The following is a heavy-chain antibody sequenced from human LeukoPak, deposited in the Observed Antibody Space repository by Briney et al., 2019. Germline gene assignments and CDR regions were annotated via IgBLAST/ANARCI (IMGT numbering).Heavy chain of an antibody. Sequence: SVKVSCKASGGTFSSYAISWVRQAPGQGLEWMGGIIPIFGTANYAQKFQGRVTITADESTSTVYMELSSLRSEDTAVYYCARDMPGYCSGGSCHYSLYYYYGMDVWGQGTTVTVSS. CDR3: ARDMPGYCSGGSCHYSLYYYYGMDV. D-gene: IGHD2-15*01. J-gene: IGHJ6*02. CDR2: IIPIFGTA. V-gene: IGHV1-69*13. CDR1: GGTFSSYA.